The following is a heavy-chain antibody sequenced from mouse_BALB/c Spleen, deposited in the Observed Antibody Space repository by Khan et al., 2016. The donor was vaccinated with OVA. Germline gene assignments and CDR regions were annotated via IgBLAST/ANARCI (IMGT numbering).Heavy chain of an antibody. CDR2: ITYSGST. J-gene: IGHJ2*01. CDR3: ARDYGGSYLFFDY. V-gene: IGHV3-2*02. CDR1: GYSITSDYA. Sequence: LVESGPGLVKPSQSLSLTCTVTGYSITSDYAWNWIRQFPGNKLEWMAYITYSGSTGYNPSLKSRIPITRDTSKNQFFLQLNSVTTEHTATYYCARDYGGSYLFFDYWGQGTTLTVSS. D-gene: IGHD1-1*01.